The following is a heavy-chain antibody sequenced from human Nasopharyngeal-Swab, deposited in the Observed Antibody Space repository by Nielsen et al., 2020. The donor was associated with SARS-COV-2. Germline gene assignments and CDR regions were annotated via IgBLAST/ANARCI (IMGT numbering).Heavy chain of an antibody. V-gene: IGHV3-30-3*01. CDR1: GFAFSSFA. CDR3: SRHRVPDIVVVPAAIDV. J-gene: IGHJ6*02. CDR2: ISFDGSGK. Sequence: GESLKISCAASGFAFSSFAMHWVRQAPGKGLEWVAVISFDGSGKYYADSVKGRFTISRDNFKRTLYLQMNSLRAEDTAVFYCSRHRVPDIVVVPAAIDVWGQGTTVTVSS. D-gene: IGHD2-2*01.